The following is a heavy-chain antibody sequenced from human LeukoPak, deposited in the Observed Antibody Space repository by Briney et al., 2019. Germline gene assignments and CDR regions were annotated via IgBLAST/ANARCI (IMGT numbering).Heavy chain of an antibody. D-gene: IGHD6-19*01. CDR3: ARDLVGSGWYYFDY. CDR2: IWYDGSNK. V-gene: IGHV3-33*01. CDR1: GFTFSSYG. J-gene: IGHJ4*02. Sequence: GGSLRLSCAASGFTFSSYGIHWVRQAPGKGLEWVAVIWYDGSNKYYADSVKGRFTISRDNSKNTLYLQMNSLRAEDTAVYYCARDLVGSGWYYFDYWGQGTLVTVSS.